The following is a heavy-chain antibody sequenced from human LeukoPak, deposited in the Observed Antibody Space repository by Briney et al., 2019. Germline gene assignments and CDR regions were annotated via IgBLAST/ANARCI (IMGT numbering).Heavy chain of an antibody. Sequence: GASVKVSCKASGYTFTSYGISWVRQAPGQGLEWMGGIIPIFGTANYAQKFQGRVTITADESTSTAYMELSSLRSEDTAVYYCARLIGEPDYWGQGTLVTVSS. J-gene: IGHJ4*02. V-gene: IGHV1-69*13. CDR3: ARLIGEPDY. D-gene: IGHD2/OR15-2a*01. CDR1: GYTFTSYG. CDR2: IIPIFGTA.